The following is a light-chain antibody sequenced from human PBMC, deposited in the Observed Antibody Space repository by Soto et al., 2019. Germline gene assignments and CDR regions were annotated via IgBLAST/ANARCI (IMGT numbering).Light chain of an antibody. CDR1: QGISNY. J-gene: IGKJ4*01. V-gene: IGKV1-27*01. CDR3: QKYNSAPLT. Sequence: DIQMTQSPSYLSASVGDRVTITCRASQGISNYLAWYQQKPGKVPKLLIYAASTLQSGVPYRFSGSGSETDFTLTISSMQPEDVATYYGQKYNSAPLTFVGGTKVDSK. CDR2: AAS.